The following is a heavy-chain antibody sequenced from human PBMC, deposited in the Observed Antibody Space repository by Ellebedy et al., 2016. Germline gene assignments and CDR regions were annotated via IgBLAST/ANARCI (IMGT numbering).Heavy chain of an antibody. V-gene: IGHV4-38-2*02. J-gene: IGHJ4*02. D-gene: IGHD3-10*01. CDR3: ARGGYYGSGEGIEY. CDR2: IFHTGST. Sequence: SETLSLTCTVSSFTFSDDYRWGWFRQSPGKGLEWIASIFHTGSTDYNPSLKSRVTISVDTSKNQFTLKLSSVTAADTAVYYCARGGYYGSGEGIEYWGQGTLVTVSS. CDR1: SFTFSDDYR.